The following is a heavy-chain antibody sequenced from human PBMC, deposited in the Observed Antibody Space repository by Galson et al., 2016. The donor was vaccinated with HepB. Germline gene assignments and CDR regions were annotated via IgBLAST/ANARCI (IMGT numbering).Heavy chain of an antibody. CDR1: GDSVSSNSAA. D-gene: IGHD6-19*01. CDR3: AREYSTGYYERFLAKRARRGFDY. Sequence: AISGDSVSSNSAAWNWIRQSPSRGLEWLGRTYYRAKWYNDYAVSVKSRVTINVDTSKNQFSLQLNSVTPEDTAVYYCAREYSTGYYERFLAKRARRGFDYWG. J-gene: IGHJ4*01. CDR2: TYYRAKWYN. V-gene: IGHV6-1*01.